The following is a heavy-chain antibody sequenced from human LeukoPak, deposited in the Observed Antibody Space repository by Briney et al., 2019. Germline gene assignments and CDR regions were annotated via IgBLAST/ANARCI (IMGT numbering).Heavy chain of an antibody. CDR1: GFTFTNYA. CDR2: ISASGVMT. J-gene: IGHJ4*02. CDR3: ARSSRLTFDY. Sequence: PGGSLRLSCAASGFTFTNYAMTWVRQAPGKGLEWVSSISASGVMTYYADSVKGRFTISRDNAKNSLYLQMNSLRAEDTAVYYCARSSRLTFDYWGQGTLVTVSS. V-gene: IGHV3-23*01. D-gene: IGHD6-6*01.